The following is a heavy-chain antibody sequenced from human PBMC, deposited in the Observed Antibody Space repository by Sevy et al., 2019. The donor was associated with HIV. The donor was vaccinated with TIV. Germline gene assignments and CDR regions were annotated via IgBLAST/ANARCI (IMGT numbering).Heavy chain of an antibody. CDR3: ARSLDFWSGYYIDY. Sequence: GGYLRLSCAASGFTVSSNYMSWVRQAPGKGLEWVSVIYSGGSTYYADSVKGRFTISRDNSKNTLYLQMNSLRAEDTAVYYCARSLDFWSGYYIDYWGQGTLVTVSS. CDR2: IYSGGST. J-gene: IGHJ4*02. V-gene: IGHV3-53*01. D-gene: IGHD3-3*01. CDR1: GFTVSSNY.